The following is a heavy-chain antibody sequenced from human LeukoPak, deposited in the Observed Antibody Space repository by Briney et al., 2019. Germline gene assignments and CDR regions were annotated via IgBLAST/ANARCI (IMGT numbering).Heavy chain of an antibody. Sequence: ASVKVSCKASGYTFTGYYMHWVRQAPGQGLEWMGWINPNSGGTNYAQKFQGRVTMTRDTSIGTAYMELSRLGSDDTAVYYCATRDVVVAATEHDYWGQGTLVTVSS. D-gene: IGHD2-15*01. CDR1: GYTFTGYY. CDR3: ATRDVVVAATEHDY. J-gene: IGHJ4*02. V-gene: IGHV1-2*02. CDR2: INPNSGGT.